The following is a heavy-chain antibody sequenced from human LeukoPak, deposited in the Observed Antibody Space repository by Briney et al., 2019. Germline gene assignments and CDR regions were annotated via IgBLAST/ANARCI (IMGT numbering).Heavy chain of an antibody. D-gene: IGHD6-13*01. V-gene: IGHV3-9*01. CDR1: GFTFDDYA. CDR3: AKGYAGAAVGRDTLDHFDY. Sequence: GGSLRLSCAASGFTFDDYAMHWVRKAPGKGLEWVSGISWNSGSIGYADSLKGRFTISRDNAKNSLSLQMNSLRAEDTALYYCAKGYAGAAVGRDTLDHFDYWGQGTLVSVSS. J-gene: IGHJ4*02. CDR2: ISWNSGSI.